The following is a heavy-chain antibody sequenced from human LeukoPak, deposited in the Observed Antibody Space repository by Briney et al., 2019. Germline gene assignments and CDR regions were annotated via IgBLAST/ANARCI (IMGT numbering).Heavy chain of an antibody. CDR2: ISGSGGST. D-gene: IGHD3-22*01. CDR3: ASEGHPDSSGYYGLSFY. J-gene: IGHJ4*02. Sequence: GGSLRLSCAASGFTFSSYGMSWVRQAPGKGLEWVSAISGSGGSTYYADSVKGRFTISRDNSKNTLYLQMNSLRAEDTAVYYCASEGHPDSSGYYGLSFYWGQGTLVTVSS. V-gene: IGHV3-23*01. CDR1: GFTFSSYG.